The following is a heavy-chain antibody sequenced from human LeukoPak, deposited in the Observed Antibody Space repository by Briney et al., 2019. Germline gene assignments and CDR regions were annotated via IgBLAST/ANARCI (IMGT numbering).Heavy chain of an antibody. V-gene: IGHV4-34*01. CDR1: GGSFSGYY. CDR2: INHSGST. J-gene: IGHJ4*02. Sequence: PSETLSLTCAVYGGSFSGYYWSWIRQPPGKGLEWIGEINHSGSTNYNPSLKSRVTISVDTSKNQFSLKLSSVTAADTAVYYCARLYIAAAADYWGQGTLVAVSS. D-gene: IGHD6-13*01. CDR3: ARLYIAAAADY.